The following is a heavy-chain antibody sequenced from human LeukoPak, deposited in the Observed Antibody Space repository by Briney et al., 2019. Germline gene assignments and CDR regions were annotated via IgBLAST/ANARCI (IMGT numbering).Heavy chain of an antibody. CDR3: ARWGGAVCGLARHTFDY. D-gene: IGHD3-16*01. CDR2: IYPGESDT. CDR1: GYRFTNYW. V-gene: IGHV5-51*01. J-gene: IGHJ4*02. Sequence: GESLKISFKGSGYRFTNYWIAWVRPIPGKGLEWMGIIYPGESDTRYSPPFQGQVTISADQSISTAYLQWSSLKASDTAIFYCARWGGAVCGLARHTFDYWGQGTLVTVSS.